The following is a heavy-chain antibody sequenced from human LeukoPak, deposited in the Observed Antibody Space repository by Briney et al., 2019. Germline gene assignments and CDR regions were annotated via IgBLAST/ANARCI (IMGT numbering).Heavy chain of an antibody. D-gene: IGHD3-10*01. V-gene: IGHV4-39*01. CDR2: IFYSGST. Sequence: SETLSLTCTVSGGSISSSSYYWAWIRQPPGKGLEWIGNIFYSGSTYYNPSLKSRVTISVDTSKNQFSLKLSSVTAADTAVYYCARHNYYGSGSYYYSFDYWGQGTLVTVSS. J-gene: IGHJ4*02. CDR1: GGSISSSSYY. CDR3: ARHNYYGSGSYYYSFDY.